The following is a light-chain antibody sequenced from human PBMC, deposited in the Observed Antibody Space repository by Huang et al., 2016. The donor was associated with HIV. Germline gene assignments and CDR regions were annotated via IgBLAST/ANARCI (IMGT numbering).Light chain of an antibody. J-gene: IGKJ3*01. V-gene: IGKV2-28*01. CDR2: FSS. CDR3: MQSLQIQYT. CDR1: QSLLHDNGHNY. Sequence: TVMTQSPLYLPVTPGQPAFISCRSNQSLLHDNGHNYLDWYFQKPGQSPQLLIYFSSIRASGVPDRFSAGGFGTDFTLIINKVETEDVGIYFCMQSLQIQYTFGPGTRVDL.